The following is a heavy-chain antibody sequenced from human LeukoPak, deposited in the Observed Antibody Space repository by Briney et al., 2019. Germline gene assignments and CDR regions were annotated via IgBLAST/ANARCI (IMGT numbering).Heavy chain of an antibody. D-gene: IGHD3-3*01. J-gene: IGHJ5*02. V-gene: IGHV3-23*01. Sequence: GGSLRLSCAASGFTFSSYAMSWVRQAPGKGLEWVSAISGSGGSTYYADSVKGRFTISRDNSKNTLYLQMNSLRAEDTAVYYCAKDVRRITIFGVAPRGFDPWGQGTLVTVSS. CDR2: ISGSGGST. CDR1: GFTFSSYA. CDR3: AKDVRRITIFGVAPRGFDP.